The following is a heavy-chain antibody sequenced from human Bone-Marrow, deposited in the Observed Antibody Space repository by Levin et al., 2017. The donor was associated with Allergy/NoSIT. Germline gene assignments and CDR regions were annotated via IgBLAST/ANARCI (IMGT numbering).Heavy chain of an antibody. CDR1: GYSFTDYY. CDR2: PKPDTGDI. CDR3: QAWNYDEPSVDYYCGVNV. Sequence: ASVKVSCKASGYSFTDYYIHWLRQAPGQGLEWVGRPKPDTGDIIYAQKFQGRVTLTRDTTISTAYLELISLTSNDTAVYYCQAWNYDEPSVDYYCGVNVWGQGTTVTVSS. D-gene: IGHD1-7*01. J-gene: IGHJ6*02. V-gene: IGHV1-2*06.